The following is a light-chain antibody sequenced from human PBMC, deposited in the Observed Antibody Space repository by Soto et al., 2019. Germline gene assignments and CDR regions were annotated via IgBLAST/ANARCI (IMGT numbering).Light chain of an antibody. V-gene: IGKV3-20*01. J-gene: IGKJ5*01. CDR1: QSVSSSY. CDR2: GAS. CDR3: QQYGSSPKIT. Sequence: ERVLTHSPGTLSLYPGERATLSCRASQSVSSSYLAWYQQKPGQAPRLLIYGASSRATGIPDRFSGSGSGTDFTLTISRLEPEDFAVYYCQQYGSSPKITFGQGTRLEIK.